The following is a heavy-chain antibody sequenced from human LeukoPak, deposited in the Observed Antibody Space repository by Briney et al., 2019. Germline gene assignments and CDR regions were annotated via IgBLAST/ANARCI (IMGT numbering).Heavy chain of an antibody. J-gene: IGHJ4*02. D-gene: IGHD5-18*01. V-gene: IGHV4-59*07. Sequence: NPSDTLSLTCTVSDVSLNSYYWSWLRQPPGKGLEWIGFIYYSGLTDYNSPLKSRVTFSLDTAKSQISLQLTSVTAADAAIYYCARGVGIQRWSFFFDYWGQGILVSVSS. CDR2: IYYSGLT. CDR3: ARGVGIQRWSFFFDY. CDR1: DVSLNSYY.